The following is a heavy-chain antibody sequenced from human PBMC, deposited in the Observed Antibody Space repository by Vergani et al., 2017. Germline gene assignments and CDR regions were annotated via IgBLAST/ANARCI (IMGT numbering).Heavy chain of an antibody. CDR2: IYYSGST. CDR1: GGSIRSSSYY. J-gene: IGHJ4*02. D-gene: IGHD4-11*01. CDR3: AGGVTTVMVEDFDY. Sequence: QLQLPESGPGLVKPSETLSLTCTVLGGSIRSSSYYLGWIRQPPGKGLEWIGSIYYSGSTHYNPSLKSRFTISLDTSQNQFSLKLSCVTAADTAGYYCAGGVTTVMVEDFDYWGQGTLVTVSS. V-gene: IGHV4-39*07.